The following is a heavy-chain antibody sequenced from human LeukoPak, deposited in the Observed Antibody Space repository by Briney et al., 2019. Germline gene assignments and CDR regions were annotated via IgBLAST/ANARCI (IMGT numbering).Heavy chain of an antibody. J-gene: IGHJ4*02. Sequence: SETLSLTCAVSGYSIRSGYYWGWIRQPPAKGLEWIASINHNGNIYHNPSLKSRVTMSVDTSRDQFSLRLSSVTAADTAIYYCARTTLEGFDYWAREPWSPSPQ. CDR1: GYSIRSGYY. CDR2: INHNGNI. V-gene: IGHV4-38-2*01. D-gene: IGHD1-1*01. CDR3: ARTTLEGFDY.